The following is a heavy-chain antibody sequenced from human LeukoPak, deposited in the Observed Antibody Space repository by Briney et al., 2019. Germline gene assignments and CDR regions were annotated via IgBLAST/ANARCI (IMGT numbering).Heavy chain of an antibody. D-gene: IGHD6-13*01. Sequence: GGSLRLSCAASGFTFSSYGMHWVRQAPGKGLEWVAVIWYDGSNKYYADSVKGRFTISRDNSKNTLYLQMNSLRAEDTAVYYCAKDLSIAAPQDYWGQGTLVTVSS. CDR2: IWYDGSNK. J-gene: IGHJ4*02. CDR3: AKDLSIAAPQDY. V-gene: IGHV3-33*06. CDR1: GFTFSSYG.